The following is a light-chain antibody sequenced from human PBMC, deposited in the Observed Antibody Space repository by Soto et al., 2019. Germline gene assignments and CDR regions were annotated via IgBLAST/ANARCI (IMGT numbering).Light chain of an antibody. J-gene: IGLJ2*01. CDR1: SSDVGSYNL. CDR3: CSYAGSRRV. CDR2: EGS. Sequence: QSPLTQPASVSGSPGQSITISCTGTSSDVGSYNLVSWYQQHPGKAPKLMIYEGSKRPSGVSNRFSGSKSGNTASLTISGLQAEDEADYYCCSYAGSRRVFGGGTKLTVL. V-gene: IGLV2-23*01.